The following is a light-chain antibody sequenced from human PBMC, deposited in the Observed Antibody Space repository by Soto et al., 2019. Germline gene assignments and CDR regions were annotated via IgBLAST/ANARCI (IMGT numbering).Light chain of an antibody. CDR2: DAS. V-gene: IGKV1-5*01. J-gene: IGKJ1*01. Sequence: DIQMTQSPSTLSASVEDRVTTTCRASQSISSWLAWYQQKPGKAPKLLIYDASSLESGVPSRFSGSGSGTEFTLTISSLQPDDFATYYCQQYNSYSRTFGQGTKVDI. CDR3: QQYNSYSRT. CDR1: QSISSW.